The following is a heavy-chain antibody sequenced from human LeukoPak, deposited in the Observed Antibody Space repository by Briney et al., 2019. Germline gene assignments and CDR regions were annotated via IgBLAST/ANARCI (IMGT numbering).Heavy chain of an antibody. V-gene: IGHV3-53*01. CDR3: ARARITMVRGVIIPDAFDI. D-gene: IGHD3-10*01. J-gene: IGHJ3*02. CDR2: IYSGGST. Sequence: GGSLRLSCAASGFTVSSNYMSWVRQAPGKGLEWVSVIYSGGSTYYADSVKGRFTISRDNSKNTLYLQMNSLRAEDTAVYYCARARITMVRGVIIPDAFDIWGQGTMVTVSS. CDR1: GFTVSSNY.